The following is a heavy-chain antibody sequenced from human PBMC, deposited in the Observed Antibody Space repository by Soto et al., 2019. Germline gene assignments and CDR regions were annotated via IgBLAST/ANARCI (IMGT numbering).Heavy chain of an antibody. CDR3: ARVPSFDILTGYIFDY. CDR1: GGSVSSGSYY. CDR2: IYYRGNT. J-gene: IGHJ4*02. D-gene: IGHD3-9*01. V-gene: IGHV4-61*01. Sequence: SETLSLTCTVSGGSVSSGSYYWSWIRQPPGKGLEWIGYIYYRGNTNYNPSTNYNPSLKSRVTISVDTSKNQFSLKVNSVTAADTAVYYCARVPSFDILTGYIFDYWGQGTLVTVSS.